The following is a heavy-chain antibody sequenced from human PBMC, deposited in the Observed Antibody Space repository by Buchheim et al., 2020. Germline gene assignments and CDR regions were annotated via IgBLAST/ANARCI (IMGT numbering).Heavy chain of an antibody. V-gene: IGHV3-23*01. D-gene: IGHD3-16*01. CDR3: AKDQMGNYYVGMDA. J-gene: IGHJ6*02. Sequence: EVQLLESGGGLVHPGGSLRLSCAASGFTFDNFAMSWARQAPGKGLEWVSGISSSGTSTYYADSVKGRFSLSRDNSKKTLYLEMDSLRAEDSAVYYCAKDQMGNYYVGMDAWGQGTT. CDR2: ISSSGTST. CDR1: GFTFDNFA.